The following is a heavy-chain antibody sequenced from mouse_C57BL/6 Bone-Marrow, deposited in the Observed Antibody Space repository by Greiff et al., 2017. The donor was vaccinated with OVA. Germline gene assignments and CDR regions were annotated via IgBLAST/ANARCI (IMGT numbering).Heavy chain of an antibody. D-gene: IGHD2-2*01. J-gene: IGHJ1*03. V-gene: IGHV5-9-1*02. CDR1: GFTFSSYA. CDR2: ISSGGDYI. CDR3: TRGYGYDEAPYWYFDV. Sequence: EVKLVESGEGLVKPGGSLKLSCAASGFTFSSYAMSWVRQTPEKGLEWVAYISSGGDYIYYADTVKGRFTISRDNARNTLYLQMSSLKSEDTAMYYCTRGYGYDEAPYWYFDVWGTGTTVTVSS.